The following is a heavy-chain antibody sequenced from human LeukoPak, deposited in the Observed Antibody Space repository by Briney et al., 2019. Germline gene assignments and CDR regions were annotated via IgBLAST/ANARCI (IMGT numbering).Heavy chain of an antibody. CDR2: IYTSGST. D-gene: IGHD3-22*01. CDR1: GGSISSYY. CDR3: ARRVSSYYDSSGYGYYFDY. J-gene: IGHJ4*02. V-gene: IGHV4-4*07. Sequence: SETLSLTCTVSGGSISSYYWSWIRQPAGKGLEWIGRIYTSGSTNYNPSLKSRVTMSVDTSKNQFSLKLSSVTAADTAVYYCARRVSSYYDSSGYGYYFDYWGQGTLVTVSS.